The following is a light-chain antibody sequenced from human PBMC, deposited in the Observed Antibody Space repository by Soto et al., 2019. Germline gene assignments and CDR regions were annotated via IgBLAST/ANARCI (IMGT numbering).Light chain of an antibody. J-gene: IGLJ2*01. CDR1: SSDVGGYNY. CDR2: DVT. V-gene: IGLV2-11*01. Sequence: QSALTQPRSVSGSPGQSVTISCTGTSSDVGGYNYVSWYQRHPGKAPKLIISDVTKRPSGVPDRFSGSKSGNTASLTISGLQAEDEADYDCCSYAGTKTLVFGGGTKLTVL. CDR3: CSYAGTKTLV.